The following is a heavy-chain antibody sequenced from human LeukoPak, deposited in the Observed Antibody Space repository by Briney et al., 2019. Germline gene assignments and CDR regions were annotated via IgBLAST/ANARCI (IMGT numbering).Heavy chain of an antibody. D-gene: IGHD6-13*01. J-gene: IGHJ3*02. CDR3: ARTSVGYSSSWYGQWEAFDI. V-gene: IGHV4-61*02. CDR2: IYTSGSA. Sequence: SQTLSLTCTVSGRSISSGSYYWSWIRQPAGKGLEWIGRIYTSGSANSNPSLKSRVTISVDPSKNQSRLKLSAISPADTAVYYCARTSVGYSSSWYGQWEAFDIWGQGTMVTVSS. CDR1: GRSISSGSYY.